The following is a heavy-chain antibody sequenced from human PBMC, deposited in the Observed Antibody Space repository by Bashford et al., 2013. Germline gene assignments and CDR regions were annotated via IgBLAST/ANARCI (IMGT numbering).Heavy chain of an antibody. CDR1: GYTFTSYA. CDR3: AREAGGWFDP. CDR2: INTNTGNP. V-gene: IGHV7-4-1*02. D-gene: IGHD3-16*01. Sequence: ASVKGLPARASGYTFTSYAMNWVRQAPGQGLEWMGWINTNTGNPTYAQGFTGRFVFSLDTSVSTAYLQISSLKAEDTAVYYCAREAGGWFDPWGQGNHGH. J-gene: IGHJ5*02.